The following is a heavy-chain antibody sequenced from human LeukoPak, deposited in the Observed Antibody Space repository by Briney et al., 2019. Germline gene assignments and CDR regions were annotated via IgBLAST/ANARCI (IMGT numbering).Heavy chain of an antibody. J-gene: IGHJ4*02. Sequence: SETLSLTCAVYGGSFSGYYWSWIRQPPGKGLEWIGEINHSGSTNYNPSLKSRVTISVDTSKNQFSLKLSSVTAADTAVYYCARGGGNSWFDYWGQGTVVTVSS. D-gene: IGHD4-23*01. CDR1: GGSFSGYY. CDR2: INHSGST. CDR3: ARGGGNSWFDY. V-gene: IGHV4-34*01.